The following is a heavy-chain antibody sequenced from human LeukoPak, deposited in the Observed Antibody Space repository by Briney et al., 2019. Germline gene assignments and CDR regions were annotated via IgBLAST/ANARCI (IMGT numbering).Heavy chain of an antibody. CDR1: GGSILSINW. CDR3: TRESGAFSPFGF. D-gene: IGHD1-26*01. V-gene: IGHV4-4*02. J-gene: IGHJ4*02. Sequence: PSETLSLTCAVSGGSILSINWWSWVRQPPGKVLEWIGEVHLNGATNYNPSVEGRVTMSIAKSKNHLSLEVISVTAADTAMYYCTRESGAFSPFGFWGQGTLVTVSS. CDR2: VHLNGAT.